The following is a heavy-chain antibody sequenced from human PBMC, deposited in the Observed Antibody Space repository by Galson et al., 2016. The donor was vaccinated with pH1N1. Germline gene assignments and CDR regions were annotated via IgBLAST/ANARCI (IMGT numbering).Heavy chain of an antibody. CDR3: AKDKRSGWSVVGGFMDY. D-gene: IGHD6-19*01. J-gene: IGHJ4*02. V-gene: IGHV3-23*01. Sequence: SLRLSCAVSGFTFRSYAMNWVRQAPGKGPEWVSVISGGGTIHYADSVRGRFTISRDNSNNTVYLQMNSLRAEDTGVYYCAKDKRSGWSVVGGFMDYWGQGTLVTVSS. CDR1: GFTFRSYA. CDR2: ISGGGTI.